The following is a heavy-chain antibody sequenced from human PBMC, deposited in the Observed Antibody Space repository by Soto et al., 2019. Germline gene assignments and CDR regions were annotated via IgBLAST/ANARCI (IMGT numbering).Heavy chain of an antibody. CDR1: GGSFSGYY. V-gene: IGHV4-34*01. J-gene: IGHJ3*02. CDR2: INHSGST. CDR3: ARVDITIIWTGDAFDI. D-gene: IGHD3-3*01. Sequence: QVQLQQRGAGLLKPSETLSLTCAVYGGSFSGYYWSWIRQPPGKGLEWIGEINHSGSTNYNPSLKSRVTISVDTSKNQFSLMLSSVTAADTAVYYCARVDITIIWTGDAFDIWGQGTMVTVSS.